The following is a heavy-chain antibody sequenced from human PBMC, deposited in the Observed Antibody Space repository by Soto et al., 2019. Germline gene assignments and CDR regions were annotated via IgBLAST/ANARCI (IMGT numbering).Heavy chain of an antibody. D-gene: IGHD1-20*01. CDR1: GFTFSSYA. J-gene: IGHJ5*02. CDR2: ISYDGSNK. V-gene: IGHV3-30-3*01. Sequence: GGSLRLSCAASGFTFSSYAMHWVRQAPGKGLEWVAVISYDGSNKYYADSVKGRFTISRDNSKNTLYLQMNSLRAEDTAVYYCARDNSPPHKWFDPWGQGTLVTVS. CDR3: ARDNSPPHKWFDP.